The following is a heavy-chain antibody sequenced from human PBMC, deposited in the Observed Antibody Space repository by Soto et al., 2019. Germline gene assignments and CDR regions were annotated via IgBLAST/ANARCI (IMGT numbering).Heavy chain of an antibody. V-gene: IGHV3-23*01. CDR1: GFTFSSYA. CDR2: ISGSGGST. Sequence: GGSLRLSCAASGFTFSSYAMSWVRQAPGKGLEWVSAISGSGGSTYYADSVKGRFTISRDNSKNKLYRQMNSLRAEDTAVYYCAKFRVAGTYYFDYWGQGTLVTVSS. CDR3: AKFRVAGTYYFDY. J-gene: IGHJ4*02. D-gene: IGHD6-19*01.